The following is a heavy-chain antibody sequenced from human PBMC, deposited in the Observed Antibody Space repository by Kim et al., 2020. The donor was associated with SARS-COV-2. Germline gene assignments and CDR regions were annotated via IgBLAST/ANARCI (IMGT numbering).Heavy chain of an antibody. CDR3: ARDVGVAEANTVGHFDQ. Sequence: TYWRGWGRQGPGEGLEGVAKQRPGGSPGFCGDSVKGRFTISRDNAKNSLHLQLNSLRVEDTAVYYCARDVGVAEANTVGHFDQWGQGVLAT. V-gene: IGHV3-7*01. D-gene: IGHD1-26*01. CDR1: TYW. J-gene: IGHJ4*02. CDR2: QRPGGSPG.